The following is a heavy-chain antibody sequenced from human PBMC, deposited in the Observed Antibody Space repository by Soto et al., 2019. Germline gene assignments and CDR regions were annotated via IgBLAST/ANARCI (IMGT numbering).Heavy chain of an antibody. CDR3: GKGEEWELLIDAGGY. D-gene: IGHD1-26*01. Sequence: QVQLVESGGGVVQPGRSLRLSCAASGFTFSSYGMHWVRQAPGKGLEWVAVISYDGSNKYYADSVKGRFTISRDNSKNTLYLQMNSLRAEDTAVYYCGKGEEWELLIDAGGYWGQGTLVTVSS. V-gene: IGHV3-30*18. CDR1: GFTFSSYG. CDR2: ISYDGSNK. J-gene: IGHJ4*02.